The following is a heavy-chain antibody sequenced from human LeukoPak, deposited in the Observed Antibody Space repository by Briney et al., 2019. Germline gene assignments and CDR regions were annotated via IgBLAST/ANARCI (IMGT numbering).Heavy chain of an antibody. CDR3: ARDRYYYDSSGYSNWFDP. D-gene: IGHD3-22*01. V-gene: IGHV4-59*01. Sequence: SETLSLTCTVSGGSISSYYWSWIRQPPGKGLEWIGYTYYSGSTNYNPSLKSRVTISVDTSKNQFSLKLSSVTAADTAVYYCARDRYYYDSSGYSNWFDPWGQGTLVTVSS. J-gene: IGHJ5*02. CDR1: GGSISSYY. CDR2: TYYSGST.